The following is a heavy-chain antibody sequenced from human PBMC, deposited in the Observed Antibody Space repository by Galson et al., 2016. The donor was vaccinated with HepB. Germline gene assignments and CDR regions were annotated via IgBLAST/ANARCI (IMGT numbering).Heavy chain of an antibody. Sequence: SVKVSCKASDYPFTSYTISWVRQAPGQGLEWMGWISPYNGNTNYAQNVQGRVTMTTDASTRTAYLELRNLRSDDTAVYYCAGSLGVAVVTRPIFAYWGQGTLVTVSS. V-gene: IGHV1-18*04. D-gene: IGHD4-23*01. CDR1: DYPFTSYT. J-gene: IGHJ4*02. CDR2: ISPYNGNT. CDR3: AGSLGVAVVTRPIFAY.